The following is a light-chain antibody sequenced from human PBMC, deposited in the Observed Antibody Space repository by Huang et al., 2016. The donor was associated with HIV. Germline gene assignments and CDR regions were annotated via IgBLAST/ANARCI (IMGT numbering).Light chain of an antibody. V-gene: IGKV3-20*01. Sequence: EIVLTQSPGTLSLFAGERATLSCRASESISSVLAWYPQKPGRAPRLLVHGADRRATGIPDRFSGSGSGTGFTLTISRLGPEDFAVYYCQQYSTTQWTFGQGTKVAIK. J-gene: IGKJ1*01. CDR2: GAD. CDR1: ESISSV. CDR3: QQYSTTQWT.